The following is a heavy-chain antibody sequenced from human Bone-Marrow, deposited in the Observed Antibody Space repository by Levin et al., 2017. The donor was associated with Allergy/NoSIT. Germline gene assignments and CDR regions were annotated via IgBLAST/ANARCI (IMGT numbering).Heavy chain of an antibody. CDR3: ARDVGSGVVVILHYYYGMDV. CDR1: GGTFSSYA. Sequence: SVKVSCKASGGTFSSYAISWVRQAPGQGLEWMGRIIPILGIANYAQKFQGRVTITADKSTSTAYMELSSLRSEDTAVYYCARDVGSGVVVILHYYYGMDVWGQGTTVTVSS. CDR2: IIPILGIA. J-gene: IGHJ6*02. D-gene: IGHD3-22*01. V-gene: IGHV1-69*04.